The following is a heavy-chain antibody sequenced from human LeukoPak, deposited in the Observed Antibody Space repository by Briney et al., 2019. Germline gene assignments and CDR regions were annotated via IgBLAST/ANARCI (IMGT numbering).Heavy chain of an antibody. V-gene: IGHV4-31*03. CDR2: IYYNGNT. J-gene: IGHJ5*02. CDR3: ARGGLWWFDP. D-gene: IGHD2-21*01. CDR1: GGPITSDGHY. Sequence: SETLSLTCTVSGGPITSDGHYSSWIRQHRGKGLEWIGYIYYNGNTYYNPSLKSRVTISVDTSKNQFSLNLSSVTAADTAVYYCARGGLWWFDPWGQGTLVTVSS.